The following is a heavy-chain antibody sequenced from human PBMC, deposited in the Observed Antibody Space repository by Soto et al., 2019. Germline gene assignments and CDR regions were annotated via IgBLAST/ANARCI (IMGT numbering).Heavy chain of an antibody. CDR2: IFYSGST. CDR1: GGSISSYY. Sequence: SETLSLTCTVSGGSISSYYWSWIRQPPGKGLEWIGYIFYSGSTNYNPSLKSRVTISVDTSKNQFSLKLSSVTAADTTVYYCARRYSSSFDFWGQGTLVTVSS. J-gene: IGHJ4*02. D-gene: IGHD6-13*01. V-gene: IGHV4-59*08. CDR3: ARRYSSSFDF.